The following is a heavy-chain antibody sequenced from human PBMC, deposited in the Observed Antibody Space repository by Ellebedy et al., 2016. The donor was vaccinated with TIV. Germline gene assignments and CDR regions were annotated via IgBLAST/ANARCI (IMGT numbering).Heavy chain of an antibody. V-gene: IGHV3-30-3*01. J-gene: IGHJ6*02. CDR3: AREGLTVTTNLYYYYAMDV. CDR1: GFTFSNYA. CDR2: ISYDGSNK. Sequence: GGSLRLSCAASGFTFSNYAMHWVRQAPGKGLEWVAVISYDGSNKYYADSVKGRFTISRDNSKNTLYLQMNTLRADDTAVYYCAREGLTVTTNLYYYYAMDVWGQGTTVTVSS. D-gene: IGHD4-11*01.